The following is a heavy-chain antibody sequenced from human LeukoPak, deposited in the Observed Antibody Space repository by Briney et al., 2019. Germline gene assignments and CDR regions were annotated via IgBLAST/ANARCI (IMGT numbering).Heavy chain of an antibody. CDR1: GFTFSSFV. J-gene: IGHJ2*01. CDR3: AKGFGWSFDL. V-gene: IGHV3-23*01. D-gene: IGHD3-10*01. Sequence: GGSLRLSCAACGFTFSSFVKRWVRQARGEGVEWVSAIRGTDYTYYVDSVKGRPTITRDNSKNTLYLEMNSLRAEDTAVYYCAKGFGWSFDLWGRGTLVTVSS. CDR2: IRGTDYT.